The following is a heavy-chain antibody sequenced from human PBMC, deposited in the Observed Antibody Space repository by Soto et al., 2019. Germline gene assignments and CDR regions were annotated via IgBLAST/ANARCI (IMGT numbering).Heavy chain of an antibody. Sequence: LQASGQGLEWLGGINPIFGTPDYAQKLQGRVTITADESTNTVYMELSSLRSEDTAVYFCARDKDDSSGYFTGWGQGTLVTVSS. D-gene: IGHD3-22*01. V-gene: IGHV1-69*01. CDR2: INPIFGTP. J-gene: IGHJ4*02. CDR3: ARDKDDSSGYFTG.